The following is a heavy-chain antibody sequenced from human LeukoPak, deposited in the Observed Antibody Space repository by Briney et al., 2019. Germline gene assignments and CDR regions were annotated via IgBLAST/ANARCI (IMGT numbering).Heavy chain of an antibody. Sequence: ASVKVSCKASGYTFSSYGISWVRQAPGQGLEWMGWFAIYDDYTNYAHKLQGRITMTTDTSTTTAYMELRSLRSDDTAMYYCARGGPDTLAGNLGDYWGQGTLVTVSS. D-gene: IGHD3-16*01. CDR2: FAIYDDYT. CDR1: GYTFSSYG. V-gene: IGHV1-18*01. CDR3: ARGGPDTLAGNLGDY. J-gene: IGHJ4*02.